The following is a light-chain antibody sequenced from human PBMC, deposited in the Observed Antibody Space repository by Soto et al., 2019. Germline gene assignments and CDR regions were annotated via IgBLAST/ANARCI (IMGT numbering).Light chain of an antibody. CDR2: DVS. CDR1: SGDVGGYHY. J-gene: IGLJ1*01. CDR3: SSYTGSGTL. Sequence: QSVLTQPASVSGSPGQSITISCTGTSGDVGGYHYVSWYQHHPGKAPKLMIYDVSDRPSGVSHRFSGSKSGNAASLTISGLQAEDEADYYCSSYTGSGTLFGTGTKDTVL. V-gene: IGLV2-14*03.